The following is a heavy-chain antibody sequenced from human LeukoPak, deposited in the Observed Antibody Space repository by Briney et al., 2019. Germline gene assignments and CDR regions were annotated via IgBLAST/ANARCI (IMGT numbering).Heavy chain of an antibody. CDR2: INPNSGGT. CDR1: GYTFTGYY. Sequence: ASVKVSCKASGYTFTGYYMHWVRQDPGQGLERMGWINPNSGGTNYAQKFQGRVTMTRDTSISTAYMELSRLRSDDTAVYYCARLDDSSGVIDYWGQGTLVTVSS. CDR3: ARLDDSSGVIDY. D-gene: IGHD3-22*01. J-gene: IGHJ4*02. V-gene: IGHV1-2*02.